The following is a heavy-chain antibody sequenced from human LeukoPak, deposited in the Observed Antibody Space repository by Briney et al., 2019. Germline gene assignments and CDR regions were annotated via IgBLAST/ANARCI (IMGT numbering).Heavy chain of an antibody. D-gene: IGHD3-3*01. J-gene: IGHJ4*02. Sequence: SETLSLTCTVSGGSISSGGYYWSWIRQHPGKGLEWIGEINHSGSTNYNPSLKSRVTISVDTSKNQFSLKLSSVTAADTAVYYCARVKLRFWEWPPRFDYWGQGPLVTVPS. V-gene: IGHV4-31*03. CDR3: ARVKLRFWEWPPRFDY. CDR2: INHSGST. CDR1: GGSISSGGYY.